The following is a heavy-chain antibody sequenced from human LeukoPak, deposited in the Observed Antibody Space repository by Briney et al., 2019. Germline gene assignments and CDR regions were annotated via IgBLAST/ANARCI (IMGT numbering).Heavy chain of an antibody. V-gene: IGHV4-31*03. CDR1: GVSISSGGYY. J-gene: IGHJ6*02. CDR2: IYYSGST. Sequence: TSETLSLTCTVSGVSISSGGYYWSWIRQHPGKGLEWIGYIYYSGSTYYSPSLKSRVTISVDTSKNQFSLKLSSVTAADTAVYYCARGAYGVDVWGQGTTVTVSS. CDR3: ARGAYGVDV.